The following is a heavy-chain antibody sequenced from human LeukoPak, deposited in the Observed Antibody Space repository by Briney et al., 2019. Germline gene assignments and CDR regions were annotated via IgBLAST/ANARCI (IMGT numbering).Heavy chain of an antibody. CDR1: GGSISSSNW. D-gene: IGHD3-22*01. V-gene: IGHV4-4*02. CDR3: ARARAYFTYYYDSSGYTI. CDR2: IYYSGST. J-gene: IGHJ4*02. Sequence: SETLSLTCTVSGGSISSSNWWSWVRQPPGKGLEWIGYIYYSGSTNYNPSLKSRVTISVDTSKNQFSLKLSSVTAADTAVYYCARARAYFTYYYDSSGYTIWGQGTLVTVSS.